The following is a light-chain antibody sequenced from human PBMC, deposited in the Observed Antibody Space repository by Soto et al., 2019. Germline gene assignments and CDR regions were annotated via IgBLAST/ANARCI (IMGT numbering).Light chain of an antibody. V-gene: IGKV3-15*01. Sequence: IVMTQSPATLSVSPWERATFSCRASQSVGSKLAWYQQKPGQAPRLLIYGAATRATGIPARFSSSGSGTEFTLTISSLQSEDFVIYYCQQYNNWPPITFGQGTRLEIK. J-gene: IGKJ5*01. CDR2: GAA. CDR1: QSVGSK. CDR3: QQYNNWPPIT.